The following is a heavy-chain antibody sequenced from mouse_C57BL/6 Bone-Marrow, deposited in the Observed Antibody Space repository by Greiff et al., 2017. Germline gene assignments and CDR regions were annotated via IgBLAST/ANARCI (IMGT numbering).Heavy chain of an antibody. Sequence: QVQLKQSGAEPMKPGAPVKLSCKATGYTFTCYWIEWVKQRPGHGLEWIGEILPGSGSTNYNEKFKGKATCTAATSSDTAYMQLSSLTTEDSAIYYCARSLYDYDGFDYWGQGTTLTVSS. V-gene: IGHV1-9*01. CDR1: GYTFTCYW. D-gene: IGHD2-4*01. CDR3: ARSLYDYDGFDY. CDR2: ILPGSGST. J-gene: IGHJ2*01.